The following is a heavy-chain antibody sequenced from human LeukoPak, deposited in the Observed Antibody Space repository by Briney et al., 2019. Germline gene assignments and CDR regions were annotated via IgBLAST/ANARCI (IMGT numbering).Heavy chain of an antibody. Sequence: GGSLRLSCAASGLTFSSYWMTWVRQAPGKGLEWVANIKQDGSEKYYVDSVKGRFTISRDSAQNSLYLQMNSLRVEDTAVYYCVRDLRGAFDYWGQGTLVTVSS. CDR3: VRDLRGAFDY. CDR2: IKQDGSEK. J-gene: IGHJ4*02. D-gene: IGHD1-26*01. V-gene: IGHV3-7*01. CDR1: GLTFSSYW.